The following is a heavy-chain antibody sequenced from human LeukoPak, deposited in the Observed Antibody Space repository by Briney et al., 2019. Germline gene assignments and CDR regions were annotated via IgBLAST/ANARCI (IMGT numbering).Heavy chain of an antibody. V-gene: IGHV4-59*01. D-gene: IGHD6-19*01. J-gene: IGHJ4*02. CDR2: IHNSGTI. Sequence: SETLSLTCNVSGDSFSRYYWNWIRQPPGKRLVGSGCIHNSGTIKYNPSLRSRAAISIDTSKDQFSLQLSSVTAADTAVYYCARGWYSSGWYTLDSGGQGALVTVSS. CDR1: GDSFSRYY. CDR3: ARGWYSSGWYTLDS.